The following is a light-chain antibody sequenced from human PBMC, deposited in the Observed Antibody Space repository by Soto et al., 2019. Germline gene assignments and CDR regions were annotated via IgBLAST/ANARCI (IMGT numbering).Light chain of an antibody. CDR3: QQYVSTPQT. J-gene: IGKJ1*01. CDR1: QSVLYSSNNKNY. V-gene: IGKV4-1*01. Sequence: DIVMTQSPDALDVSLGESATINCKSSQSVLYSSNNKNYLAWYQQKPGQPPKLLIYWASTRESGVPDRFSGSGSGTDCALTISSRQAEDVAVYFCQQYVSTPQTFGQRTKVESK. CDR2: WAS.